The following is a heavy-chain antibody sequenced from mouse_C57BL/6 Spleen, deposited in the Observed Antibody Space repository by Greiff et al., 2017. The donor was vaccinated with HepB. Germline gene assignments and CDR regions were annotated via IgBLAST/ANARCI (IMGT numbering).Heavy chain of an antibody. J-gene: IGHJ4*01. V-gene: IGHV2-5*01. CDR3: AKAQMDY. CDR2: IWRGGST. Sequence: QVQLQQSGPGLVQPSQSLSITCTVSGFSLTSYGVHWVRQSPGKGLEWLGVIWRGGSTDYNAAFMSRLSITNDNSKSQVFFKMNSLQADDTAIYYCAKAQMDYWGQGTSVTVSS. CDR1: GFSLTSYG.